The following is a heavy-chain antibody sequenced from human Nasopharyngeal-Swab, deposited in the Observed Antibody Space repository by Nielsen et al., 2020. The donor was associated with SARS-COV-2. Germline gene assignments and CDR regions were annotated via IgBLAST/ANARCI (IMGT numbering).Heavy chain of an antibody. CDR1: GFTLTTYA. CDR2: FSHDGGRE. D-gene: IGHD3-16*02. V-gene: IGHV3-30-3*01. Sequence: GESLKISCRVSGFTLTTYAMHWLRHSPGKGLEWLTAFSHDGGRELFADSVKGRFTISRDTWKNTMYLEMNSLGPDDTAVYYCARNRQLDVWGQGTKVTVSS. CDR3: ARNRQLDV. J-gene: IGHJ3*01.